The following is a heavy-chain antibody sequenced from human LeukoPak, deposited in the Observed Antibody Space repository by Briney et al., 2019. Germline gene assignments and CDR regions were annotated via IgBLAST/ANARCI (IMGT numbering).Heavy chain of an antibody. D-gene: IGHD2-2*01. J-gene: IGHJ4*02. CDR2: ITPNTGGT. V-gene: IGHV1-2*02. CDR1: GYTFTVYY. Sequence: GASVKVSCKASGYTFTVYYIHWVRQAPAQGLEWMGWITPNTGGTNYAQKFQGRFTMTRDTSINTAYMELSRLRSDDTAVYYCARDLDCSTTTCYGLGYWGQGTLVTVSS. CDR3: ARDLDCSTTTCYGLGY.